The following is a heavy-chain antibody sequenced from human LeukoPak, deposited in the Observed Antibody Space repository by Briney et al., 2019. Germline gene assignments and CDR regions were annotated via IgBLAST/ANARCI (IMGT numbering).Heavy chain of an antibody. CDR3: AKGDLVVLSRNYFDY. D-gene: IGHD3-22*01. J-gene: IGHJ4*02. CDR2: ISSNSSTM. Sequence: GGSLRLSCAASGFTFSSYSMNWVRQAPGKGLEWVSYISSNSSTMYYADSVKGRFSISRDNSKNTLYLQMNSLTAEDTAVYYCAKGDLVVLSRNYFDYWGQGTLVTVSS. V-gene: IGHV3-48*01. CDR1: GFTFSSYS.